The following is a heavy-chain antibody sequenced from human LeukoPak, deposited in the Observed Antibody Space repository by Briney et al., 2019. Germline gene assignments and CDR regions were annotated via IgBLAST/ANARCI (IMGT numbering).Heavy chain of an antibody. CDR1: GFTFSSYA. J-gene: IGHJ4*02. V-gene: IGHV3-30-3*01. CDR2: ISYDGSNK. CDR3: ARRACSSTSCYFDY. Sequence: GGSLRLSCAASGFTFSSYAMHWVRQAPGKGLEWVAVISYDGSNKYYADSVKGRFTISRDNSKNTLYLQMNSLRAEDTAVYYCARRACSSTSCYFDYGGQGTLVTVSA. D-gene: IGHD2-2*01.